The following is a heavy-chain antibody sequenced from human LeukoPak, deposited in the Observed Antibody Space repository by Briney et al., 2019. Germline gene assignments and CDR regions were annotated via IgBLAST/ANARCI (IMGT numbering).Heavy chain of an antibody. J-gene: IGHJ4*02. CDR1: GYSISSGFY. Sequence: PSETLSLTCAVSGYSISSGFYWGWIRQPPGKGLEWIGSIYHSGTTYYNPSLKSRVTISVDKSKNQFSLKLSSVTAADTAVYYCAGDLGAIYLYYFDYWGQGTMVTVSS. CDR3: AGDLGAIYLYYFDY. CDR2: IYHSGTT. D-gene: IGHD1-26*01. V-gene: IGHV4-38-2*02.